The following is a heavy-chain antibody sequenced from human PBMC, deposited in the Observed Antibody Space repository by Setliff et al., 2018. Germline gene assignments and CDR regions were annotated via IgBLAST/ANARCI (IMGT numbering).Heavy chain of an antibody. CDR2: IYYTGST. V-gene: IGHV4-61*05. Sequence: SETLSLTCNVSGDSITSTSHFWAWIRQSPGKGLEWIADIYYTGSTNYNPSLKSRVTISLDTSKNHFSLNLRSVTAADTAVYNCARLSPYNTGPPFDYWGQGTLVTVSS. CDR3: ARLSPYNTGPPFDY. D-gene: IGHD2-8*02. J-gene: IGHJ4*02. CDR1: GDSITSTSHF.